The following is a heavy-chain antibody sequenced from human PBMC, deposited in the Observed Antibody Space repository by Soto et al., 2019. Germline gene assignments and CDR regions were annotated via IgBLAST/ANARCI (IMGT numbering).Heavy chain of an antibody. CDR1: GFTFSSYA. CDR2: ISYDGSNK. J-gene: IGHJ4*02. Sequence: GGSLRLSCAASGFTFSSYAMHWVRQAPGKGLEWVAVISYDGSNKYYADSVKGRFTISRDNSKNTLYLQMNSLRAEDTAVYYCARDRAPYCSSTSCYLLDYWGQGTLVTVSS. V-gene: IGHV3-30-3*01. D-gene: IGHD2-2*01. CDR3: ARDRAPYCSSTSCYLLDY.